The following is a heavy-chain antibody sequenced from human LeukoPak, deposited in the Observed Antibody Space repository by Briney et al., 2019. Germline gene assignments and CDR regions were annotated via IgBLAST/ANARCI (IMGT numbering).Heavy chain of an antibody. CDR1: GGSFSGYY. CDR2: INHSGST. J-gene: IGHJ5*02. D-gene: IGHD3-10*01. Sequence: PSETLSLTCAVYGGSFSGYYWSWIRQPPGKGLEWIGEINHSGSTNYNPSLKSRVTISVDTSKNQFPLKLSSVTAADTAVYYCARGSRLVRGVHNWFDPWGQGTLVTVSS. CDR3: ARGSRLVRGVHNWFDP. V-gene: IGHV4-34*01.